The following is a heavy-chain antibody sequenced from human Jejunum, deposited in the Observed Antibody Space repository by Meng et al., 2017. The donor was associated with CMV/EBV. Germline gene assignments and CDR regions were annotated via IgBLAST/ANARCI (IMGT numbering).Heavy chain of an antibody. Sequence: FTLSRSAMQWVGQARGQRPEWIGWIVAGGESTEYAQKFQKRFTITRDMSTSTVYMELISLTSEDTATYYCATVYDSYYHLSGLDVWGQGTTVTVSS. D-gene: IGHD3-16*01. CDR1: FTLSRSA. CDR3: ATVYDSYYHLSGLDV. J-gene: IGHJ6*02. CDR2: IVAGGEST. V-gene: IGHV1-58*02.